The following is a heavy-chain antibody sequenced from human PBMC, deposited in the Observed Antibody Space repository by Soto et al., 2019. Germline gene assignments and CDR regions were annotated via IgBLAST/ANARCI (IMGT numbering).Heavy chain of an antibody. J-gene: IGHJ5*02. D-gene: IGHD6-13*01. V-gene: IGHV4-39*01. CDR2: IFYAGNT. CDR3: ARQAAAPGIDLWFDP. Sequence: QLQLQESGPGLVKPSETLSLTCNVSGGSISSSRSYWAWFRQPPGKELEWIANIFYAGNTYYNPSLKSRGTVSVDTSNNQFSLKLHSVTAADTAVYYCARQAAAPGIDLWFDPWGQGTLVTVSS. CDR1: GGSISSSRSY.